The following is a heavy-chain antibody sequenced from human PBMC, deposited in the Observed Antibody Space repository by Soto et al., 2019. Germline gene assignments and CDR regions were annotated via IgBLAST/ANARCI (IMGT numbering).Heavy chain of an antibody. CDR2: TYYRSKWYN. CDR3: ARDVWELLDYYYYGMDV. J-gene: IGHJ6*02. CDR1: GDSVSSNSAA. D-gene: IGHD1-26*01. Sequence: PSQTLSLTCVISGDSVSSNSAAWNWIRQCPSRGLEWLGRTYYRSKWYNDYAVSVKSRITINPDTSKNQFSLQLNSVTPEDTAVYYCARDVWELLDYYYYGMDVWGQGTTVTVSS. V-gene: IGHV6-1*01.